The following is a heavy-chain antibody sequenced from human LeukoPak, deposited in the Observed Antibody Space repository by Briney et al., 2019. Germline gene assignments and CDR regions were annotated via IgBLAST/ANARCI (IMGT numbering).Heavy chain of an antibody. Sequence: SSETLSLTCTVSGYSISSGYYWGWIRQPPGKGLEWIGSIYHSGSTYYNPSLKSRVTISVDTSKNQFSLKLSSVTAADTAVYYCARSRSGSYFGWGQGTLVTVSS. CDR2: IYHSGST. D-gene: IGHD1-26*01. J-gene: IGHJ4*02. CDR3: ARSRSGSYFG. CDR1: GYSISSGYY. V-gene: IGHV4-38-2*02.